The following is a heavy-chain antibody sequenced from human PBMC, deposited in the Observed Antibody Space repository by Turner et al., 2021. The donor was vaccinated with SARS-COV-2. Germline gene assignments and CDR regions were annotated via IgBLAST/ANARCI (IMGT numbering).Heavy chain of an antibody. CDR3: AKDREGTGADYFDY. Sequence: EVQLLESGGGLVQPGGSLGLSCAASGFTVSSYAMTWVRQAPGKGLEWVSSITGSADITHYADSVKGRFTISRDNSKNTLHLQMNSLRAEDTAIYYCAKDREGTGADYFDYWGQGTLVTVSS. CDR2: ITGSADIT. J-gene: IGHJ4*02. CDR1: GFTVSSYA. D-gene: IGHD6-19*01. V-gene: IGHV3-23*01.